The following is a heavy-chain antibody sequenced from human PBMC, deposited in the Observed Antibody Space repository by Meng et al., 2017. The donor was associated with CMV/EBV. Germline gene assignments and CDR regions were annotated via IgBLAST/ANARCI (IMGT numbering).Heavy chain of an antibody. Sequence: SVPVSCKASGGTSNTYTFNWVRQAPGRGLEWMGGIIPYLDEPNYAQTFQGRVAITSDRSTAAYMGLGSLGSEDTAVYFCAGRGPYGRALDVWGQGTLVTVSS. D-gene: IGHD3-10*01. J-gene: IGHJ3*01. CDR2: IIPYLDEP. V-gene: IGHV1-69*10. CDR3: AGRGPYGRALDV. CDR1: GGTSNTYT.